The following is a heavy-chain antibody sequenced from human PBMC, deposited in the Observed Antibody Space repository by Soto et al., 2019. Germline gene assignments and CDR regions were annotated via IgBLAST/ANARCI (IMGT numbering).Heavy chain of an antibody. D-gene: IGHD3-9*01. J-gene: IGHJ4*02. V-gene: IGHV3-23*01. Sequence: PAGSMKLACAASGVTLGKYTMGGVRQAPGKGLEWVAESYSTGGTEYADSVKGRFTISRDNSKNTLFLQMNSLGVEDTALYYCARDREPDGIWTFDSWGQGTLVTVSS. CDR2: SYSTGGT. CDR1: GVTLGKYT. CDR3: ARDREPDGIWTFDS.